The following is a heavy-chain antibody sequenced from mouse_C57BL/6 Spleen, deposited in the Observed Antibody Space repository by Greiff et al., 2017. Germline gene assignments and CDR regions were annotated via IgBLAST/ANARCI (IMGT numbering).Heavy chain of an antibody. J-gene: IGHJ4*01. V-gene: IGHV1-19*01. Sequence: EVQLQQSGPVLVKPGASVKMSCKASGYTFTDYYMNWVKQSHGKSLEWIGVINPYNGGTSYNQKFKGKATLTVDKSSITAYMGLNSLTSEDSAVYYCARGGANYAMDYWGQGTSVTVSS. CDR2: INPYNGGT. CDR1: GYTFTDYY. CDR3: ARGGANYAMDY.